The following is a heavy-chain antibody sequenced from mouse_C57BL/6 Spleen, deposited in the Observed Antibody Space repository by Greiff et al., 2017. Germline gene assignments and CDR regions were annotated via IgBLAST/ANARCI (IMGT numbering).Heavy chain of an antibody. Sequence: EVQGVESGGGLVKPGGSLQLSCAASGFTFSDYGMHWVRQAPEQGLEWVAYISSGSSTIYDADTVKGRFTISRDNAKNTLFLQMTGLRSEDTAMYYFARCYDGPSYLYFDVWGTGTTVTVSS. J-gene: IGHJ1*03. CDR3: ARCYDGPSYLYFDV. D-gene: IGHD2-3*01. V-gene: IGHV5-17*01. CDR1: GFTFSDYG. CDR2: ISSGSSTI.